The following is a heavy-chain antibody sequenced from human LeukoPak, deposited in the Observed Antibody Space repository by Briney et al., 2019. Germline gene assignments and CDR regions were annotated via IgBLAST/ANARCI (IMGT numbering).Heavy chain of an antibody. CDR2: ISYSGST. D-gene: IGHD1-26*01. Sequence: SETLSLTCTVAGGSISRYYWSWIRQPPGKGLEWIGYISYSGSTNYNPSLKSRVTISVDTSKNQYSLKLNSITATDTAVYYCARHSGSYYDNYDYWGQGTLVTVSS. CDR3: ARHSGSYYDNYDY. CDR1: GGSISRYY. V-gene: IGHV4-59*08. J-gene: IGHJ4*02.